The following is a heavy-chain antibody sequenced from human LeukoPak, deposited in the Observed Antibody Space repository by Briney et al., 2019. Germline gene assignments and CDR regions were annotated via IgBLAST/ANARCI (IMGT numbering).Heavy chain of an antibody. CDR2: IRSKAYGGTT. CDR3: TRDQSAYYDFWSGYPPDYYYMDV. CDR1: GFSFGDYA. V-gene: IGHV3-49*04. Sequence: GGSLRLSCTASGFSFGDYAMSWVRQAPGKGLEWVGFIRSKAYGGTTEYAASVKGRFTISRDDSKSIAYLQMNSLKTEDTAVYYCTRDQSAYYDFWSGYPPDYYYMDVWGKGTTVTVSS. J-gene: IGHJ6*03. D-gene: IGHD3-3*01.